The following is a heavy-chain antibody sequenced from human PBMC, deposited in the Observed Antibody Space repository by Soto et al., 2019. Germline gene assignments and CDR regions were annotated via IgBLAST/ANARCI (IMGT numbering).Heavy chain of an antibody. CDR3: AREKAAIAGDYAY. CDR1: GYTFTIYA. J-gene: IGHJ4*02. Sequence: ASLKVSCKASGYTFTIYAMHWVRQAPGQGLEWMGWINAGNGNTKYSQKFQGRVTITRDTSASTAYMELSSLRSEDTAVYYCAREKAAIAGDYAYWGQGTLVTVSS. V-gene: IGHV1-3*01. D-gene: IGHD4-17*01. CDR2: INAGNGNT.